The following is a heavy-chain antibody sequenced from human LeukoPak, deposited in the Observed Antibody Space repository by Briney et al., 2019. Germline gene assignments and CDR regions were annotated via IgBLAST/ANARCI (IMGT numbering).Heavy chain of an antibody. V-gene: IGHV4-39*01. CDR3: ARGRGSSTRYLAYFDY. CDR2: IYYSGST. Sequence: KPSETLSLTCTVSGGSISSSSYYWRWIRQPPGKWLEGIVSIYYSGSTYYNPSLKSRVTISVDTSKNQFSLKLSSVTAADTAVYHYARGRGSSTRYLAYFDYWRQGTLVSVSS. D-gene: IGHD2-2*01. CDR1: GGSISSSSYY. J-gene: IGHJ4*02.